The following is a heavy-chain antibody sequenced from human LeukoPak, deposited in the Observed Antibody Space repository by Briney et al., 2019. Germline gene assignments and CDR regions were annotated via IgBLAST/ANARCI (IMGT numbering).Heavy chain of an antibody. CDR1: GYSISSGYY. D-gene: IGHD2/OR15-2a*01. Sequence: SETLSLTCTVSGYSISSGYYWGWIRQPPGKGLEWIGEINHSGSTNYNPSLKSRVTISVDTSKNQFSLKLSSVTAADTAVYYCARRGSGIHYWGQGTLVTVSS. V-gene: IGHV4-38-2*02. J-gene: IGHJ4*02. CDR2: INHSGST. CDR3: ARRGSGIHY.